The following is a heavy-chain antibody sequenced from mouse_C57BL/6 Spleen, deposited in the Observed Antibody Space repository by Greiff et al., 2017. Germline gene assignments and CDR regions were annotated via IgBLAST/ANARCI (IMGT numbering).Heavy chain of an antibody. CDR1: GYAFSSSW. D-gene: IGHD4-1*01. Sequence: VQLQQSGPELVKPGASVKISCKASGYAFSSSWMNWVKQRPGKGLEWIGRIYPGDGDTNYNGKFKGKATLTADKSSSTAYMQLSSLTSEDSAVYFCARSVGKGSYFDYWGQGTTLTVSS. J-gene: IGHJ2*01. V-gene: IGHV1-82*01. CDR3: ARSVGKGSYFDY. CDR2: IYPGDGDT.